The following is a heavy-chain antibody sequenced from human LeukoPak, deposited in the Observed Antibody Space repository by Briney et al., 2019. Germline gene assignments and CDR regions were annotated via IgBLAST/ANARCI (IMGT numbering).Heavy chain of an antibody. D-gene: IGHD4-17*01. J-gene: IGHJ4*02. Sequence: ASVKVSCKASGGTFSSYAISWVRQAPGQGLEWMGRIIPIFGTANYAQKFQGRVTIPTDESTSTAYMELSSLRSEHTAVYYCAAAYGDYVFDYWGQGTLVTVSS. CDR1: GGTFSSYA. CDR2: IIPIFGTA. CDR3: AAAYGDYVFDY. V-gene: IGHV1-69*05.